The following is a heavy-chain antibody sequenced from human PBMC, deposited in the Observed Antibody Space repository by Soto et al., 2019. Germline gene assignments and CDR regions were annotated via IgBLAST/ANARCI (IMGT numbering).Heavy chain of an antibody. CDR3: ARDGLWLRGAGPNDYGGNSGPSDAFDI. CDR1: GGSISSGGYY. D-gene: IGHD4-17*01. J-gene: IGHJ3*02. Sequence: PSETLSLTCTVSGGSISSGGYYWSWIRQHPGKGLEWIGYIYYSGSTYYNPSLKSRVTISVDTSKNQFSLKLSSVTAADTAVYYCARDGLWLRGAGPNDYGGNSGPSDAFDIWGQGTMVTVSS. V-gene: IGHV4-31*03. CDR2: IYYSGST.